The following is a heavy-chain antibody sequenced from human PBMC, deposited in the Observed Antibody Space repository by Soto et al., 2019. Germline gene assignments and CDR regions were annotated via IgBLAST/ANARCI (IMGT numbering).Heavy chain of an antibody. CDR2: IIPVFGKT. CDR3: ARAGTYDYDSSGHPDAFDI. Sequence: QVQLVQSGAEVKKPGSSVKLSCKASGGTFSSYAINWVRQAPGQGLEWMGGIIPVFGKTNYAQRFQGRVTITADESTTTAYREVSGLRSEDTAVYYCARAGTYDYDSSGHPDAFDIWGQGTMVTVSS. CDR1: GGTFSSYA. D-gene: IGHD3-22*01. V-gene: IGHV1-69*01. J-gene: IGHJ3*02.